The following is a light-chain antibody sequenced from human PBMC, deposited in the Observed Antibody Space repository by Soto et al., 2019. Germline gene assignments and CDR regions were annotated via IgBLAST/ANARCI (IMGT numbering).Light chain of an antibody. CDR3: QQYGGSPFT. Sequence: EIVLTQSPGTLSLSPGDRTTLSCRASQSFSTSYLAWYQHKPGQAPSPLIYNTFTRATGIPDRFSGSGSGTDFTLTIGRLEPEDFAVYYCQQYGGSPFTFGPGTKVDIK. V-gene: IGKV3-20*01. CDR1: QSFSTSY. J-gene: IGKJ3*01. CDR2: NTF.